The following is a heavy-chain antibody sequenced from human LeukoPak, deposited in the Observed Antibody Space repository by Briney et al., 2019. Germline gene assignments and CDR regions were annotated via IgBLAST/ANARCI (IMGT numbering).Heavy chain of an antibody. Sequence: SETLSLTCAVYGGSFSGYYWSWIRQPPGKGLEWIGEINHSGSTNYNPSLKSRVTISVDTSKNQFSLKLSSVTAADTAVYYCARNGGQQLSRSWFDPWGQGTLVTVSS. J-gene: IGHJ5*02. V-gene: IGHV4-34*01. CDR2: INHSGST. CDR3: ARNGGQQLSRSWFDP. CDR1: GGSFSGYY. D-gene: IGHD6-13*01.